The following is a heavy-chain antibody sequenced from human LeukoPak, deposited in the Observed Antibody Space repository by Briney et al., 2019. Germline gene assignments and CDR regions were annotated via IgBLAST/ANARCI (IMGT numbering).Heavy chain of an antibody. CDR1: GFSFSSYA. V-gene: IGHV3-23*01. CDR2: ISNSGGST. J-gene: IGHJ4*02. D-gene: IGHD1-14*01. CDR3: AKGFRNLPFDY. Sequence: GGSLRLSCAASGFSFSSYAMGWVRQAPGKRLEWVSGISNSGGSTYYADSVKGRFTISRDNSKNTLYLQMNSLRAEDTAVYYCAKGFRNLPFDYWGQGTLVTVSS.